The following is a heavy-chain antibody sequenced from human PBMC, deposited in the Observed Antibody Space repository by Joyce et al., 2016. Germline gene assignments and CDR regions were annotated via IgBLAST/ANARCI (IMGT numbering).Heavy chain of an antibody. CDR1: GFTFSSYS. Sequence: EVQLVESGGGLVQPGGSLRLSCAASGFTFSSYSMNWVRQAPGKGLEWVSYISSSSSTIYYADSVKGRSTISRDNAKNSLYLQMNSLRAEDTAVYYCAKADYGDKIDAFDIWGQGTMVTVSS. J-gene: IGHJ3*02. CDR3: AKADYGDKIDAFDI. D-gene: IGHD4-17*01. V-gene: IGHV3-48*01. CDR2: ISSSSSTI.